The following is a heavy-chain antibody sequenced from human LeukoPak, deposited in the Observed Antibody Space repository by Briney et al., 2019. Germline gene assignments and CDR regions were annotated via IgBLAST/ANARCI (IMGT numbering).Heavy chain of an antibody. CDR3: AAEDGSGSSFDY. CDR1: GFTFSGSA. Sequence: GGSLRLSCAASGFTFSGSAMHWVRQAPGKGLEWVSYISSSSSTIYYADSVKGRFTISRDSAKNSLYLQMNSLRAEDTAVYYCAAEDGSGSSFDYWGQGTLVTVSS. V-gene: IGHV3-48*01. J-gene: IGHJ4*02. D-gene: IGHD3-10*01. CDR2: ISSSSSTI.